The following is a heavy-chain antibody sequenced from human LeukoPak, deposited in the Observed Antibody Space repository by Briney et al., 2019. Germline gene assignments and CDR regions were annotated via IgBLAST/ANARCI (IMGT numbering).Heavy chain of an antibody. J-gene: IGHJ4*02. CDR1: GFTFDDYA. CDR2: ISWNSGSI. CDR3: AKDSSYDILTGYSDY. D-gene: IGHD3-9*01. V-gene: IGHV3-9*01. Sequence: GGSLRLSCAASGFTFDDYAMHWVRQAPGKGLEWVSGISWNSGSIGYADSVKGRFTISRDNAKNSLYLQMNSLRAEDTALYYCAKDSSYDILTGYSDYWGQGTLVTVSS.